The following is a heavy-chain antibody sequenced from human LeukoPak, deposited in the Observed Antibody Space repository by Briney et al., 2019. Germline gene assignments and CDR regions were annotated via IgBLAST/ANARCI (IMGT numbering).Heavy chain of an antibody. J-gene: IGHJ4*02. Sequence: AGGSLRLSCAASGFTFSDYYMSWIRQAPGKGLEWVSYISSSGSTIYYADSVKGRFTISRDNAKNSLYLQMNSLRAEDTAVYYCASGGYYDSSGYSAGDYWGQGTLVTVSS. CDR3: ASGGYYDSSGYSAGDY. CDR1: GFTFSDYY. D-gene: IGHD3-22*01. CDR2: ISSSGSTI. V-gene: IGHV3-11*04.